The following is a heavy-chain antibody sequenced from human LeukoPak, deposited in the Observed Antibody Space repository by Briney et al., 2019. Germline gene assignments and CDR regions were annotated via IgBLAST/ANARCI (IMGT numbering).Heavy chain of an antibody. V-gene: IGHV3-73*01. D-gene: IGHD2-2*01. CDR2: IRSKANSYAT. Sequence: GGSLRLSCAASGFTFSGSAMHWVRQASGKGLEWVGRIRSKANSYATAYAASVKGRFTISRDDSKNTAYLQMNSLKTEDTAVYYCAKSDIVVVPAQDAFDIWGQGTMVTVSS. CDR3: AKSDIVVVPAQDAFDI. J-gene: IGHJ3*02. CDR1: GFTFSGSA.